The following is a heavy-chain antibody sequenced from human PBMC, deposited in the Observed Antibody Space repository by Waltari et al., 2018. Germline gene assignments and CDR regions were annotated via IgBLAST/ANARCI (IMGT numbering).Heavy chain of an antibody. D-gene: IGHD5-18*01. CDR3: ARARDEETAMVYFDH. V-gene: IGHV3-66*02. J-gene: IGHJ4*02. CDR1: GFTVSSTH. CDR2: IYDAGST. Sequence: EVQLVESGGGLGHPGESLSLYCAAPGFTVSSTHMSWVRQSPGKGLEWIALIYDAGSTYYPYSVRGLFTISRDYSKNTFHLQMNSLRVEDTAIYYCARARDEETAMVYFDHWGQGTLVSVSS.